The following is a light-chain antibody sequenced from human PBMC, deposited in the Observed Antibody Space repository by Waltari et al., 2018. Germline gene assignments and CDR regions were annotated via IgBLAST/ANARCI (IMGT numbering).Light chain of an antibody. Sequence: SYEVTQPPSVSVSPRQRATITCSGEKLGSKYVSWYQQKSGQSPVLVIYRDDKRPSGIPDRFSGANSGNPATLTISGTQPMDEADYYCQAWDSSAFVFGAGTKVTVL. CDR3: QAWDSSAFV. V-gene: IGLV3-1*01. J-gene: IGLJ1*01. CDR2: RDD. CDR1: KLGSKY.